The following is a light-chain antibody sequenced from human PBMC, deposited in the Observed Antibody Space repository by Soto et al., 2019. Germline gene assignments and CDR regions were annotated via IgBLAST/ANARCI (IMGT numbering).Light chain of an antibody. CDR3: QQYGSSQT. CDR2: DAS. Sequence: IVLSLSPATLSFSQGQRSTLTCRASQGVSSYLAWYQQKPGQAPRLLIYDASNRATGIPARFSGSGPGTDFTLTISRLETEDFAVYYCQQYGSSQTFGQGTKVDIK. V-gene: IGKV3D-11*01. J-gene: IGKJ1*01. CDR1: QGVSSY.